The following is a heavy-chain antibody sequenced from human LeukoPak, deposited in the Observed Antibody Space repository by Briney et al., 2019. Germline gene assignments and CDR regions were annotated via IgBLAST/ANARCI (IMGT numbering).Heavy chain of an antibody. CDR1: GFTFSSYS. V-gene: IGHV3-21*01. CDR2: MSSGGTYI. D-gene: IGHD1-1*01. Sequence: GGSLRLSCAASGFTFSSYSMNWVRQAPGKGLEWVSSMSSGGTYIYYADSVKGRFTISRDNSKNTLYLQMNSLRAEDTAVYYCAIPPGYNWNDPKRDAFDIWGQGTMVTVSS. CDR3: AIPPGYNWNDPKRDAFDI. J-gene: IGHJ3*02.